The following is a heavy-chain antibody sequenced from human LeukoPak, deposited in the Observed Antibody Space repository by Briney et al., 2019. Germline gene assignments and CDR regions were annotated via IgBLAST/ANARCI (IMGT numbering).Heavy chain of an antibody. V-gene: IGHV1-2*02. J-gene: IGHJ4*02. CDR1: GYTFTDYY. CDR3: ARDGYTYGQVDY. CDR2: INLNSGGT. Sequence: ASVKVSCKASGYTFTDYYIHWVRQAPGQGLEWMGWINLNSGGTNFAQKFQGRVTMTRDTSISTVYMELSSLRSDDTAVYFCARDGYTYGQVDYWGQGTLVTVSS. D-gene: IGHD5-18*01.